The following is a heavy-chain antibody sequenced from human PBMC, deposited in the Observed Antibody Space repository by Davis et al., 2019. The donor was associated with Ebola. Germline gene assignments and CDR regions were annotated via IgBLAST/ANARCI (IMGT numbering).Heavy chain of an antibody. D-gene: IGHD3-3*01. J-gene: IGHJ4*02. V-gene: IGHV1-69*13. Sequence: SVKVSCKASGGTFSSYGISWVRQAPGQGLDWMGGIIPVFGIPKYAQKFQGRVTITADESTSTAYMELSSLRSEDTAVYYCARIFGVVIHDYWGQGTLVTVSP. CDR3: ARIFGVVIHDY. CDR1: GGTFSSYG. CDR2: IIPVFGIP.